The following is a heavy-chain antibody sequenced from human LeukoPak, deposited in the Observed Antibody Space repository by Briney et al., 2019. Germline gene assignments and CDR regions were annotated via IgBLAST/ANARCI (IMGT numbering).Heavy chain of an antibody. J-gene: IGHJ6*03. CDR2: INHSGST. Sequence: SETLSLTCAVYGGSFSGYYWSWIRQPPGKGLEWIGEINHSGSTNYNPSLKSRVTISVDTSKNQFSLKLNSVTAADTAVYYCARLYVWGSYRMDVWGKGTTVTV. CDR3: ARLYVWGSYRMDV. D-gene: IGHD3-16*02. CDR1: GGSFSGYY. V-gene: IGHV4-34*01.